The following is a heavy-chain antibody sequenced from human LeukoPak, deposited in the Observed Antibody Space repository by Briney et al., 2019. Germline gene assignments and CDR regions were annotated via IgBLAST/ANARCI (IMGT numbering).Heavy chain of an antibody. CDR3: ARLTTGVDY. CDR1: GGSISSYY. J-gene: IGHJ4*02. V-gene: IGHV4-59*08. D-gene: IGHD4-11*01. CDR2: IYYSGST. Sequence: PSETLSLTCTVSGGSISSYYWSWLRQPPGKGLEWIGYIYYSGSTNYNPSLKSRVTISVDTSKNQFSLKLSSVTAADTAVYYCARLTTGVDYWGQGTLVTVSS.